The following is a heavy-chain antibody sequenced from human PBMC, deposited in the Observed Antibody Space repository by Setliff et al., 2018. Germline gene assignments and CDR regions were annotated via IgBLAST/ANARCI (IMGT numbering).Heavy chain of an antibody. D-gene: IGHD3-3*01. CDR1: GGSFSGYH. CDR2: ISHSGDP. Sequence: SETLSLTCAVYGGSFSGYHWSWIRQPPGKGLEWIGEISHSGDPNYNPSLKSRVTISLDTSKNQFSLKLTSVIAADTVVYYCARAPQYSNFWYALSWFDPWGQGTLVTVSS. CDR3: ARAPQYSNFWYALSWFDP. J-gene: IGHJ5*02. V-gene: IGHV4-34*01.